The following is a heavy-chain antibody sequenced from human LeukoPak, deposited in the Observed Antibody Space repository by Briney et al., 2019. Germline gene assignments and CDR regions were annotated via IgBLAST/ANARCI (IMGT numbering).Heavy chain of an antibody. Sequence: PGGSLRLSCAASGLTFSSYWMHWVRQAPGKGLVWVSRINSDGSSTSYADSVKGRFTISRDNAKNTLYLQMNSLRAEDTALYYCARPLYDSSGYLYWGRGTLVTGSS. J-gene: IGHJ4*02. CDR1: GLTFSSYW. D-gene: IGHD3-22*01. CDR3: ARPLYDSSGYLY. V-gene: IGHV3-74*01. CDR2: INSDGSST.